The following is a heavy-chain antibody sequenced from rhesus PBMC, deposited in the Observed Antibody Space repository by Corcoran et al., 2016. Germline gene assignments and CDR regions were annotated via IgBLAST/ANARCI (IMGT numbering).Heavy chain of an antibody. CDR2: IYVRGRST. V-gene: IGHV4-169*02. CDR3: ASGDYYGGY. J-gene: IGHJ4*01. CDR1: GGSISSSY. D-gene: IGHD3-22*01. Sequence: QLQLQESGPGLVKPSETLSVTCAVSGGSISSSYWSWIRPAPGKGLEWIGYIYVRGRSTNYNPSHKSRVTLAVDTSKNQLYLKLSSGVDADTAVYYCASGDYYGGYWVQGVLVTASS.